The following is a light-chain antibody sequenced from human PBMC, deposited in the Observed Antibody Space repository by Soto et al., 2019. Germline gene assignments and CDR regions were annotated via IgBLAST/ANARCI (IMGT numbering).Light chain of an antibody. J-gene: IGKJ1*01. V-gene: IGKV3-15*01. CDR3: QQYNNWWK. CDR2: GAS. CDR1: QSVSSS. Sequence: EVVMTQSPATLSLSPGERATLSCRASQSVSSSLAWYQQKPGQAPRLLIYGASTRAAGIPDRFSGSGPETEFTLTISSLQAEDFAIYYCQQYNNWWKFGQGTKVEIQ.